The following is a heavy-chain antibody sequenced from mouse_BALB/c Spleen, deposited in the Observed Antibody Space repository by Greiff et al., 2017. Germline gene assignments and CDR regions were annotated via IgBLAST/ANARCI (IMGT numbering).Heavy chain of an antibody. CDR2: INSNGGST. CDR1: GFTFSSYY. Sequence: DVKLVESGGGLVKLGGSLKLSCAASGFTFSSYYMSWVRQTPEKRLELVAAINSNGGSTYYPDTVKGRFTISRDNAKNTLYLQMSSLKSEDTALYYCARHDYDGENWYFDVWGAGTTVTVSS. D-gene: IGHD2-4*01. CDR3: ARHDYDGENWYFDV. J-gene: IGHJ1*01. V-gene: IGHV5-6-2*01.